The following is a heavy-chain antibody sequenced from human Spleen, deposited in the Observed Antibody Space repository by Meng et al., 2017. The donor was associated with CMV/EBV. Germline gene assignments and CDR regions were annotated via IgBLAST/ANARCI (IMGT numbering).Heavy chain of an antibody. J-gene: IGHJ4*02. CDR1: GFTFDDYG. Sequence: GGSLRLSCAASGFTFDDYGMHWVRQAPGKGLEWVSGISWNSGSIGYADSVKGRFTISRDNAKNTLYLQMNSLRAEDTAVYYCARTPWGNWGQGTLVTVSS. CDR3: ARTPWGN. CDR2: ISWNSGSI. V-gene: IGHV3-9*01. D-gene: IGHD3-16*01.